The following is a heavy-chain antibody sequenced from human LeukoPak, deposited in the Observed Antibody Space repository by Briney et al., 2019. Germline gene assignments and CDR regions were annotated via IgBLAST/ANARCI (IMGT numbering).Heavy chain of an antibody. J-gene: IGHJ6*02. V-gene: IGHV1-69*13. Sequence: ASAKVSCKASGYTSTSYAISWVRQAPGQGLEWMGGIIPIFGTANYAQKFQGRVTITADESTSTAYMELSSLRSEDTAVYYCARQTAMAPIYYYYYGMDVWGQGTTVTVSS. CDR2: IIPIFGTA. D-gene: IGHD5-18*01. CDR1: GYTSTSYA. CDR3: ARQTAMAPIYYYYYGMDV.